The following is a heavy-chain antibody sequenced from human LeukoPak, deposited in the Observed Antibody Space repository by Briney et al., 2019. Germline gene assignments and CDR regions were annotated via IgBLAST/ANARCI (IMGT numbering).Heavy chain of an antibody. Sequence: ASVKVSCKASGYTFTSYGISWVRQAPGQGPEWMGWISAYNGNTNYAQKLQGRVTMTTDTSTSTAYMELRSLRSDDTAVYYCAREPFYDILTGPEFDYWGQGTLVTVSS. V-gene: IGHV1-18*01. D-gene: IGHD3-9*01. CDR3: AREPFYDILTGPEFDY. CDR2: ISAYNGNT. J-gene: IGHJ4*02. CDR1: GYTFTSYG.